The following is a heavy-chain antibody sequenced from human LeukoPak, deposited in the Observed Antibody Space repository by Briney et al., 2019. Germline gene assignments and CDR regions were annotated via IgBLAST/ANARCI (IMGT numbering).Heavy chain of an antibody. CDR2: LYSNGGK. CDR3: VRDRAEGRAWVEFDR. V-gene: IGHV3-66*03. Sequence: GGSLRLSCVASGFIVSSYGMSWVRQAPGKAPEWVSLLYSNGGKYYADSVQGRFIISRDNSKKTLYLQMNNLRVEDTAVYHCVRDRAEGRAWVEFDRWGQGTVVTVSS. CDR1: GFIVSSYG. J-gene: IGHJ5*02.